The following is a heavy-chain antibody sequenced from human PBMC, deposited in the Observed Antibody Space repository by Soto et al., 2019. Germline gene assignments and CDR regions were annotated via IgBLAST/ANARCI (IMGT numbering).Heavy chain of an antibody. Sequence: ASVKVSCKASGFTFTSSAVQWVRQARGQRLEWIGWIVVGSGNTNYAQKFQERVTITRDMSTSTAYMELSSLRSEDTAVYYCAANYDSSGFYVAFDIGGKGTMVTVS. CDR2: IVVGSGNT. J-gene: IGHJ3*02. D-gene: IGHD3-22*01. CDR3: AANYDSSGFYVAFDI. CDR1: GFTFTSSA. V-gene: IGHV1-58*01.